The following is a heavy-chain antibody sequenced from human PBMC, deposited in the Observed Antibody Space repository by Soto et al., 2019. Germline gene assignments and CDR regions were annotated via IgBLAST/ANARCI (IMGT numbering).Heavy chain of an antibody. Sequence: SETLSLTCAVDGGSFSGYYWSWIRQPPGKGLEWIGEINHSGSTNYNPSLKSRVTISVDTSKNQFSLKLSSVTAADTAVYYCAKFAWELLGNWFDPWGQGSLVTVSA. CDR3: AKFAWELLGNWFDP. CDR2: INHSGST. D-gene: IGHD1-26*01. V-gene: IGHV4-34*01. CDR1: GGSFSGYY. J-gene: IGHJ5*02.